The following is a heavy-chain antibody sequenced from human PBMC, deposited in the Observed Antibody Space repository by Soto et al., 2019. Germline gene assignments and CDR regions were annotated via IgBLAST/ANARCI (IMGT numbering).Heavy chain of an antibody. CDR1: GFTFSSYG. V-gene: IGHV3-30*18. J-gene: IGHJ4*02. CDR2: ISYDGSNK. D-gene: IGHD6-19*01. CDR3: AKVWGQWLDRPSKIFDFDY. Sequence: HPGGSLRLSCAASGFTFSSYGMHWVRQAPGKGLEWVAVISYDGSNKYYADSVKGRFTISRDNSKNTLYLQMNSLRAEDTAVYYCAKVWGQWLDRPSKIFDFDYWGQGTLVTVSS.